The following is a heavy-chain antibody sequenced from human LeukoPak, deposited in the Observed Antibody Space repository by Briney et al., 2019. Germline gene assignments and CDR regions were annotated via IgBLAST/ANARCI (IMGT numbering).Heavy chain of an antibody. CDR3: ASAGGIAGSAFDI. D-gene: IGHD6-13*01. Sequence: SETLSLTCTVYGGSFSGYCWSWIRQPPGKGLEWIGYIYYSGSTNCNPSLKSRVTISVDTSKNQFSLKLSSVTAADTAVYYCASAGGIAGSAFDIWGQGTMVTVSS. CDR2: IYYSGST. CDR1: GGSFSGYC. V-gene: IGHV4-59*01. J-gene: IGHJ3*02.